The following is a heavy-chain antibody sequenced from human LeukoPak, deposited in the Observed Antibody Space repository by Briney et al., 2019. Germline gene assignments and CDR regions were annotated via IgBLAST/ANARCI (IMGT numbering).Heavy chain of an antibody. D-gene: IGHD5-12*01. CDR2: ISSSSSYI. Sequence: GESLRLSCAASGFTFSSYMMTWVRQAPGKGLEWVSSISSSSSYIYYADSVKGRFTISRDNAKNSLYLQMNSLRAEDTAVYYCARVDFRSGYVFDYWGQGTLVTVSS. CDR1: GFTFSSYM. V-gene: IGHV3-21*01. CDR3: ARVDFRSGYVFDY. J-gene: IGHJ4*02.